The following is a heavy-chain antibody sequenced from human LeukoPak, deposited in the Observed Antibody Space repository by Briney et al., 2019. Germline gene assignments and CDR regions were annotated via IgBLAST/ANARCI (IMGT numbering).Heavy chain of an antibody. J-gene: IGHJ4*02. CDR3: AREGADTQIDY. Sequence: SETLSLTCTVSGGSISSYYWSWIRQPPGKGLEWIGYIYYSGSTNYNPSLKSRVTISVDPPKNQFSLKLTSVTAADTAVYYCAREGADTQIDYWGQGTLVTVSS. CDR2: IYYSGST. CDR1: GGSISSYY. V-gene: IGHV4-59*01.